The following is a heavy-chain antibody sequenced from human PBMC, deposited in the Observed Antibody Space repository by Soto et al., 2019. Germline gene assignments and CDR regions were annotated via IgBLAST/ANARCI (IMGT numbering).Heavy chain of an antibody. V-gene: IGHV3-30*18. J-gene: IGHJ4*02. CDR3: AKEISSSWYGTGRHYFDY. CDR2: ISYDGSNK. D-gene: IGHD6-13*01. CDR1: GFTFSSYG. Sequence: QVQLLESGGGVVQPGRSLRLSCAASGFTFSSYGMHWVRQAPGKGLEWVAVISYDGSNKYYADSVKGRFTISRDNSKNTLYLQMNGLRAEDTAVYYCAKEISSSWYGTGRHYFDYWGPGTLVTVSS.